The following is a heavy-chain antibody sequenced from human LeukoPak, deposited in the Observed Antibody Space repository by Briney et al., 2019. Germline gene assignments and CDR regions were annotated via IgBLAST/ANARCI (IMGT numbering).Heavy chain of an antibody. V-gene: IGHV4-59*01. CDR3: ATAYDTGGYYRY. Sequence: SETLSLTCTVSGGSISSYLWDWIRKPPGPGLEVIAYIYYSGSTNYNPPLKSRVAISVDTFKNQFSLKLSSVTAADTAVYYCATAYDTGGYYRYWGQGTLVTVSS. CDR1: GGSISSYL. J-gene: IGHJ4*02. D-gene: IGHD3-22*01. CDR2: IYYSGST.